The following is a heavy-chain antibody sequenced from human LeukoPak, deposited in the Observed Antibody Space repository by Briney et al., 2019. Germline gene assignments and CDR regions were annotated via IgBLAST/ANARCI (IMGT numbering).Heavy chain of an antibody. J-gene: IGHJ4*02. V-gene: IGHV1-24*01. D-gene: IGHD2-15*01. CDR3: ATVESGGSCEYFDY. CDR1: GYTLTELS. Sequence: GASVKVSCKVSGYTLTELSMHWVRQAPGKGLEWMGGFNAEDGETIYAQKFQGRVTMTEDTSTDTAYMELSSLRSEDTAVYYCATVESGGSCEYFDYWGEGTRVRVSS. CDR2: FNAEDGET.